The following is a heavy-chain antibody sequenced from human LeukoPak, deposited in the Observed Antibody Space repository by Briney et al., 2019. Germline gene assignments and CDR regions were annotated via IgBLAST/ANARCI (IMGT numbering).Heavy chain of an antibody. J-gene: IGHJ4*02. CDR1: GFTFSSYA. V-gene: IGHV3-23*01. D-gene: IGHD6-13*01. CDR3: AKSTGYSTTGRDFDS. Sequence: PGGSLRLSCAASGFTFSSYAMNWVRQAPGKGLEWVSAISGGGATTFYADSVKGRFTISRDNSKNTLYLQLSSLRAEDTAVYYCAKSTGYSTTGRDFDSWGRGTLVTVSS. CDR2: ISGGGATT.